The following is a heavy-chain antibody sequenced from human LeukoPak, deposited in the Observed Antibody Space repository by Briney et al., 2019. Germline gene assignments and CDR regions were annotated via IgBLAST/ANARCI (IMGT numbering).Heavy chain of an antibody. CDR3: ARDCGGSCFTPDFDY. V-gene: IGHV3-11*06. Sequence: PGGSLRLSCAASGFTFSDYYMSWIRQAPGKGLEWVSYISSSSSYTNYADPVKGRFTISRDNAKNSLYLQMNSLRAEDTAVYYCARDCGGSCFTPDFDYWGQGTLVTVSS. J-gene: IGHJ4*02. CDR1: GFTFSDYY. CDR2: ISSSSSYT. D-gene: IGHD2-15*01.